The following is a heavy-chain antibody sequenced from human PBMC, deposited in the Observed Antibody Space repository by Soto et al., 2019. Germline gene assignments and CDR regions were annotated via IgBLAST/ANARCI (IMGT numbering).Heavy chain of an antibody. V-gene: IGHV3-48*03. CDR2: ISSSGGTI. CDR1: GFTFSSHE. J-gene: IGHJ4*02. D-gene: IGHD1-26*01. Sequence: SGGSLRLSCAASGFTFSSHEMNWVRQAPGKGLEWVSYISSSGGTIYYADSVKGRFTISRDNAKNSLYLQMNSLRAEETAMYYCAKDRYSGTYPTDFDYWGQGSLVTVSS. CDR3: AKDRYSGTYPTDFDY.